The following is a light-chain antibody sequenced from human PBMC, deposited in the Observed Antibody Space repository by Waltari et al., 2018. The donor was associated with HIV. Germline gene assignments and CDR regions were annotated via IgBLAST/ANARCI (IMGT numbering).Light chain of an antibody. V-gene: IGKV3-15*01. Sequence: EIVMTQSPATLSVSPGERATLSCRASQSVSSNLAWYQQKPGQAPRLLIYGASTRATGIPARFSGSWSGTEFTLIISSLQSEDFAVYYCQQYNNWPLTFGQGTRLEIK. J-gene: IGKJ5*01. CDR2: GAS. CDR3: QQYNNWPLT. CDR1: QSVSSN.